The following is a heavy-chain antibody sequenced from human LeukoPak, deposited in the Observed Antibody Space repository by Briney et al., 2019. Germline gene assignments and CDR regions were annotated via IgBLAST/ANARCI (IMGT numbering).Heavy chain of an antibody. CDR3: ARQSGINYPFGY. D-gene: IGHD1-7*01. J-gene: IGHJ4*02. Sequence: SETLSLTCAVYGGSFSGYYWSWIRQPPGKGLEWIGSMYYSGSTYYNPSLKSRVTISVDTSKNQFSLKLSSVTAADTAVYSCARQSGINYPFGYWGQGTLVTVSS. CDR2: MYYSGST. V-gene: IGHV4-34*01. CDR1: GGSFSGYY.